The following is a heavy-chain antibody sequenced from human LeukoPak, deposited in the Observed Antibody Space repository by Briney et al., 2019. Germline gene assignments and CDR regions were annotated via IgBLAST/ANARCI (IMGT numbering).Heavy chain of an antibody. Sequence: GRSLSLSCAASGFTFDDYAMHWVRQAPGKGLEWVSGISWNSGSISYSDSAKGRFTISRDNAKTSLYLQMNSLRAEDTAVYYCARVPSTILRASDIWGQGTMVTVSS. V-gene: IGHV3-9*01. D-gene: IGHD2-2*01. J-gene: IGHJ3*02. CDR1: GFTFDDYA. CDR3: ARVPSTILRASDI. CDR2: ISWNSGSI.